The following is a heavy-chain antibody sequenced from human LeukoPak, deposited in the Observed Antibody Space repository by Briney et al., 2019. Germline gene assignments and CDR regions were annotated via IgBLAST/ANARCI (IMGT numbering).Heavy chain of an antibody. CDR3: ARCVGADCGWFDP. CDR1: GYTFTNND. CDR2: MNPNTGHS. V-gene: IGHV1-8*03. Sequence: ASVKVSCKASGYTFTNNDINWMRQASGQGFEWVGWMNPNTGHSGYAQKFQGRITITRNNSINTLYMEPSSLRSEDTAVYYCARCVGADCGWFDPWGQGTLVTVSS. D-gene: IGHD2-21*02. J-gene: IGHJ5*02.